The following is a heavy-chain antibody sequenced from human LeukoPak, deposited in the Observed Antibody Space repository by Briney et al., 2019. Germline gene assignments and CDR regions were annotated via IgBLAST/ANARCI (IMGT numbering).Heavy chain of an antibody. CDR1: GFTFVSYA. D-gene: IGHD2-15*01. Sequence: GASLRLSRAASGFTFVSYAVSSGSPPAGKGLEWVSSISGSGGSTYYADSVKGRFTISRDNSKNTLYLQMNSLRAEDTAVYYCAKVWYIVVVVAATYFDYWGQGILVTVSS. CDR3: AKVWYIVVVVAATYFDY. CDR2: ISGSGGST. V-gene: IGHV3-23*01. J-gene: IGHJ4*02.